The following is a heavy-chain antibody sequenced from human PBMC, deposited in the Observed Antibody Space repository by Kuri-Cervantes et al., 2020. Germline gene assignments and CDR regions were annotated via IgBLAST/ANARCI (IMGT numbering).Heavy chain of an antibody. CDR1: GGSISSGGYY. CDR3: ARVPIVVVPAAPEYNWFDP. Sequence: SCTVSGGSISSGGYYWSWIRQHPGKGLEWIGYIYYSGSTYYNPSFKSRVTISVDTSKNQFSLKLSSVTAADTAVYYCARVPIVVVPAAPEYNWFDPWGQGTLVTVSS. D-gene: IGHD2-2*01. CDR2: IYYSGST. V-gene: IGHV4-31*02. J-gene: IGHJ5*02.